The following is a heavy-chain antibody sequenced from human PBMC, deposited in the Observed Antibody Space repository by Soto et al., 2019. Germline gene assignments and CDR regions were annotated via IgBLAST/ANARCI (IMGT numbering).Heavy chain of an antibody. CDR3: ARVAKRSGYYYGMDV. V-gene: IGHV1-46*01. CDR1: GYTFTSYY. J-gene: IGHJ6*02. D-gene: IGHD3-10*01. Sequence: ASVKVSCKASGYTFTSYYMHWVRQAPGQGLEWMGIINPSGGSTSYAQKFQGRVTMTRDMSTSTVYMELSSLRSEDTAVYYCARVAKRSGYYYGMDVWGQGTTVTVSS. CDR2: INPSGGST.